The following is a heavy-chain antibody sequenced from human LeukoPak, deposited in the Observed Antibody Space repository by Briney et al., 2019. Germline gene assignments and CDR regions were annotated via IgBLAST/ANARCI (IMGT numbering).Heavy chain of an antibody. CDR3: AKDVLSATYYYFDQ. CDR2: ISGSGSNT. CDR1: GFTFTSYA. J-gene: IGHJ4*02. D-gene: IGHD1-26*01. Sequence: GGSLRLSCAASGFTFTSYAMTWVRQAPGKGLEWVSGISGSGSNTYYADSVMGRFTISRDNSKNTLYLQMNSLRAEDTAVYYCAKDVLSATYYYFDQWGQGTLVTVSS. V-gene: IGHV3-23*01.